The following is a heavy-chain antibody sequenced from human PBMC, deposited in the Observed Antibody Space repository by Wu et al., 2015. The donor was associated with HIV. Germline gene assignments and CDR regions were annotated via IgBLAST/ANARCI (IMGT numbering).Heavy chain of an antibody. V-gene: IGHV1-8*01. CDR1: GYTFTSYD. CDR3: ASSFYSSGWAHLYYFVL. Sequence: QVQLVQSGAEVKKPGASVKVSCKASGYTFTSYDINWVRQATGQGLEWMGWMNPNSGNTGYAQKFQGRVTMTRNTSISTAYMELSSLRSEDTAVYYCASSFYSSGWAHLYYFVLLGRGNGLVTVLL. J-gene: IGHJ4*02. D-gene: IGHD6-19*01. CDR2: MNPNSGNT.